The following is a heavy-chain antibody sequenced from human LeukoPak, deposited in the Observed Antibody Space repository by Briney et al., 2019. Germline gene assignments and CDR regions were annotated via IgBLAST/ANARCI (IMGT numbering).Heavy chain of an antibody. V-gene: IGHV3-23*01. D-gene: IGHD7-27*01. Sequence: GGSLRLSCAASGFTFSSYAMSWVRQAPGKGLEWVSGISGSGTSTFYADSVKGRFTLSRDNLKNTLYLQMNSLRAEDTAIYYCAKPHLLAHWGCFDNWGQGALVSVSS. CDR3: AKPHLLAHWGCFDN. CDR1: GFTFSSYA. CDR2: ISGSGTST. J-gene: IGHJ4*02.